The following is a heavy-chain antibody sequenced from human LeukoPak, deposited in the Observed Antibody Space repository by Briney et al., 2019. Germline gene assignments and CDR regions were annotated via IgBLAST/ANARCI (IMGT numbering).Heavy chain of an antibody. CDR2: INPNSGGT. V-gene: IGHV1-2*02. J-gene: IGHJ3*02. CDR1: GYTFTGYY. D-gene: IGHD3-10*01. Sequence: ASVKVSCKASGYTFTGYYLHWVRQAPGQGLGWMGWINPNSGGTNYAQKVQGRVTMTRDTAISTSYMELSRLRSDDTAAYYCARANSPVLLWFGELNDAFDIWGQGTMVTVSS. CDR3: ARANSPVLLWFGELNDAFDI.